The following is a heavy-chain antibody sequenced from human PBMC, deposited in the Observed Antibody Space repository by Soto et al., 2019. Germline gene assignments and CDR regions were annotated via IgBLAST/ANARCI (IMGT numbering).Heavy chain of an antibody. CDR2: ISGSGSTI. V-gene: IGHV3-11*01. D-gene: IGHD3-10*01. CDR1: GFSFSDFY. CDR3: ARGKYSGSGSLIDY. J-gene: IGHJ4*02. Sequence: VGSLRVSCAASGFSFSDFYMSWIRQAPGKGLEWVSYISGSGSTIYYADSVKGRFTISRDNAKNSLYLQMNSLRAEDAAVYYCARGKYSGSGSLIDYWGQGTLVTVSS.